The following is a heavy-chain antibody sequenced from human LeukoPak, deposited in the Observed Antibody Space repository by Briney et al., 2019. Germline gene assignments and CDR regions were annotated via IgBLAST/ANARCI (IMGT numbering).Heavy chain of an antibody. CDR3: ARDLRVDETTRGLDY. CDR1: GFLVTSHS. J-gene: IGHJ4*02. D-gene: IGHD1-7*01. CDR2: VYTVGRT. V-gene: IGHV3-66*01. Sequence: GGSLRLSCAPSGFLVTSHSMNWVRQAPGKGLEWVSTVYTVGRTFYADSVRGRMTVSRDISRNTLYLHMDSLRVEGTAVYYCARDLRVDETTRGLDYWGRGALVTVSS.